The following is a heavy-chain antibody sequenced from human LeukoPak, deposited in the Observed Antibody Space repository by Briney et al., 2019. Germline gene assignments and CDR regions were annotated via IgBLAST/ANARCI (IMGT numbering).Heavy chain of an antibody. CDR1: GGSISSNNYY. CDR2: IYYSGST. J-gene: IGHJ4*02. D-gene: IGHD2-2*01. CDR3: ASPLGYCSTTGCDPRRRFDY. V-gene: IGHV4-39*01. Sequence: PSETLSLTCTVSGGSISSNNYYWGWIRQPPGKGLEWIGSIYYSGSTYYNPSLKSRVTISVDTSKNQFSLKLSSVTAADTAVYYCASPLGYCSTTGCDPRRRFDYWGQGTLVTVSS.